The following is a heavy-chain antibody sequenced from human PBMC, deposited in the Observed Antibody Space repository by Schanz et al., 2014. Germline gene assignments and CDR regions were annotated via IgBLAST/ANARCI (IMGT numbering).Heavy chain of an antibody. Sequence: DVQLLESGGGLVQPGESLRLSCAASGFTFTTYAMTWVRQAPGKGLEWVSGIGGSGDSTHYADSVKGRFIISRDNSKNTLYLQVNSLRAEDTAVYYCMAMGRNTSHYFDHWGQGTLVTVSS. CDR3: MAMGRNTSHYFDH. CDR2: IGGSGDST. V-gene: IGHV3-23*01. CDR1: GFTFTTYA. D-gene: IGHD1-1*01. J-gene: IGHJ4*02.